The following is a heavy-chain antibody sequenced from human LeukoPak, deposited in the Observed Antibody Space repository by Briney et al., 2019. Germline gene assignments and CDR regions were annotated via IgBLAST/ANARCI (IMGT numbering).Heavy chain of an antibody. CDR1: GFTFSIYA. J-gene: IGHJ6*02. CDR2: ISASDSGT. Sequence: GGCLRLSCAASGFTFSIYAMNWVRQAPGKGLEWVSAISASDSGTFYADSVKGRFTISRDNSKDTLYLHMNNLRVEDTALYYCAKDSDPGYYYGMDVWGQGTTVTVSS. V-gene: IGHV3-23*01. CDR3: AKDSDPGYYYGMDV.